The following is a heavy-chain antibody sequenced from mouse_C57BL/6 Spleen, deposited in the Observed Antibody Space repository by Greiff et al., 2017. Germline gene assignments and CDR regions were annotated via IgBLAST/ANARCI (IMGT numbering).Heavy chain of an antibody. CDR1: GFNIKDDY. J-gene: IGHJ3*01. CDR2: IDPENGDT. CDR3: TTRGVVASGAY. V-gene: IGHV14-4*01. Sequence: LVESGAELVRPGASVKLSCTASGFNIKDDYMHWVKQRPEQGLEWIGWIDPENGDTDYASKFQGKATITTDTSSNTAYLQHSSLTSADTAVDYCTTRGVVASGAYWGQGTLVTVSA. D-gene: IGHD1-1*01.